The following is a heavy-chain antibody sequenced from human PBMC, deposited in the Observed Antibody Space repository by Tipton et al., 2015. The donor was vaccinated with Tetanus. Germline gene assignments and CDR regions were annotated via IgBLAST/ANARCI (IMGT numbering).Heavy chain of an antibody. CDR2: IYQTGTT. J-gene: IGHJ4*02. CDR3: GRAAGFLGLTHDF. D-gene: IGHD2/OR15-2a*01. Sequence: TLSLTCTVSGASFSSGDYYWSWIRKPPGKDLEWIGYIYQTGTTYYNPSLKGRVTMSMDRSNTQFSLRLDSLTAADTAVYYCGRAAGFLGLTHDFWGRGTLVSVSS. V-gene: IGHV4-30-4*01. CDR1: GASFSSGDYY.